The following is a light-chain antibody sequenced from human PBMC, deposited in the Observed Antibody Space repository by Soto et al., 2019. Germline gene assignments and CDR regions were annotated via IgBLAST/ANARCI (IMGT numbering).Light chain of an antibody. CDR1: ESVSSSS. V-gene: IGKV3-20*01. CDR3: QQYGSSPLWT. J-gene: IGKJ1*01. CDR2: GAS. Sequence: EIVLTQSPGTLSLSPGERATLSCRASESVSSSSLAWYQQKPGQAPRLLMHGASSRATGIPDRFSGSGSGADFTLTISRVEPEDFAVYYCQQYGSSPLWTFGQGTKVDIK.